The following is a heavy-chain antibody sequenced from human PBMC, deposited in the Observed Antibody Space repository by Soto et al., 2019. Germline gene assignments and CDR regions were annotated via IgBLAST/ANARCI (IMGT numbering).Heavy chain of an antibody. CDR3: ARDVNPILYGDGVDY. Sequence: EVQLVESGGGLVKPGGSLRLSCAASGFTFSSYSMNWVRQAPGKGLEWVSSISSSSRYIYYADSVKRRFTISRDNAKNSLYLQMNSLRAEDTAVYYCARDVNPILYGDGVDYWGQGTLVTVSS. V-gene: IGHV3-21*01. CDR1: GFTFSSYS. CDR2: ISSSSRYI. J-gene: IGHJ4*02. D-gene: IGHD4-17*01.